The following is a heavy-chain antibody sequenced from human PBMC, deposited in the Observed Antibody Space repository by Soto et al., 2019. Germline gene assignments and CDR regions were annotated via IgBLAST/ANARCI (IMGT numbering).Heavy chain of an antibody. J-gene: IGHJ4*02. CDR2: IYNSGIT. CDR1: GDSVSSGSYY. D-gene: IGHD3-22*01. V-gene: IGHV4-61*01. CDR3: ARVSYYYGSSSYYFFDY. Sequence: PSETLSLTCTVSGDSVSSGSYYWSWIRQPPGKGLEWIGYIYNSGITKYNPSLKTRVTISVDTSKNQLSLKLSSVTAADTAVYYCARVSYYYGSSSYYFFDYWGQGTPVTVSS.